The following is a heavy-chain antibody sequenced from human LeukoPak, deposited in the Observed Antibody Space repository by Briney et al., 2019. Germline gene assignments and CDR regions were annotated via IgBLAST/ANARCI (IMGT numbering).Heavy chain of an antibody. D-gene: IGHD6-19*01. V-gene: IGHV4-59*01. CDR1: GGSISRDY. J-gene: IGHJ5*02. CDR3: ARDYHSNGWFDP. Sequence: SETLSLTCTVSGGSISRDYWSWSRQPPGKGLEWIGYIYYSGSTNYNPSLKSRVTISVDTSKNQFSLKLSSVTAADTAVYYCARDYHSNGWFDPWGQGTLVTVSS. CDR2: IYYSGST.